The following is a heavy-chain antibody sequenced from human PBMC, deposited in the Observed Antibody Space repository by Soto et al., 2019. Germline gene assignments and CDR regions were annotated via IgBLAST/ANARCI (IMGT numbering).Heavy chain of an antibody. CDR3: ARSGSYYPARNWFGP. J-gene: IGHJ5*02. CDR1: GYTFTSYG. CDR2: ISGFNDDT. D-gene: IGHD3-10*01. V-gene: IGHV1-18*01. Sequence: QLVQSGVEMKNPGASVKVSCKASGYTFTSYGISWVRQAPGQGLEWMGWISGFNDDTNHAQKFQGRVTVTKDTSTSRAYMERRSMESDDTAMYYCARSGSYYPARNWFGPWGQGTLVIVSS.